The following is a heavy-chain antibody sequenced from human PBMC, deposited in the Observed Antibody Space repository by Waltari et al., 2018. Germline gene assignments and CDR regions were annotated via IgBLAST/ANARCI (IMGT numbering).Heavy chain of an antibody. D-gene: IGHD5-12*01. CDR2: IYYSGST. CDR1: GGSISSHY. V-gene: IGHV4-59*11. CDR3: ARDYSGYDYRYWYFDL. J-gene: IGHJ2*01. Sequence: QVQLQESGPGLVKPSETLSLTCTVSGGSISSHYWSWIRQPPGKGLEWIGYIYYSGSTNYNPSLKSRVTISVDTSKNQFSLKLSSVTAADTAVYYCARDYSGYDYRYWYFDLWGRGTLVTVSS.